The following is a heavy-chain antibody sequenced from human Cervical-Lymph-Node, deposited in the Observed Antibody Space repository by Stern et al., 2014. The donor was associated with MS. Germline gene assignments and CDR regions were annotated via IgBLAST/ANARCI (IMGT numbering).Heavy chain of an antibody. CDR3: ARDRYYYDSSGSIDY. CDR1: GGSISSGSYY. V-gene: IGHV4-61*02. D-gene: IGHD3-22*01. CDR2: IYTSGST. J-gene: IGHJ4*02. Sequence: QVQLQESGPGLVKPSQTLSLTCTVSGGSISSGSYYWSWIRQPAGKGLEXIGRIYTSGSTNYNPSLKSRVTISVDTSTNQFSLKLSLGTAADTAVYYCARDRYYYDSSGSIDYWGQGTLVTVSS.